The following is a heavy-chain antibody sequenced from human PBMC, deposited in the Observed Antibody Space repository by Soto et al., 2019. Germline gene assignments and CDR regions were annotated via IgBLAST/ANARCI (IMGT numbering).Heavy chain of an antibody. CDR1: GFTFSSYA. D-gene: IGHD3-16*01. Sequence: GGSLRLSCAAYGFTFSSYAMHWVRQAPGKGLEWVAVISYDGSNKYYADSVKGRFTISRDNSKNTLYLQMNSLRAEDTAVYYCARDWALNTWGQGTLVTVSS. CDR3: ARDWALNT. CDR2: ISYDGSNK. V-gene: IGHV3-30-3*01. J-gene: IGHJ4*02.